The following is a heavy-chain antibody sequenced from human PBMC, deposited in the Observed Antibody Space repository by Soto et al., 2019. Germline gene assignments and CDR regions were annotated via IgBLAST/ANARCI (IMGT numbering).Heavy chain of an antibody. CDR1: GGSISSYY. J-gene: IGHJ6*02. D-gene: IGHD6-13*01. CDR2: IYYSGST. CDR3: ARDRSSSWSRDGYYGMDV. Sequence: PSETLSLTCTVSGGSISSYYWSWIRQPPGKGLEWIGYIYYSGSTNYNPSLKSRVTISVDTSKNQLSLKLSSVTAADTAVYYCARDRSSSWSRDGYYGMDVWGQGTTVTVSS. V-gene: IGHV4-59*01.